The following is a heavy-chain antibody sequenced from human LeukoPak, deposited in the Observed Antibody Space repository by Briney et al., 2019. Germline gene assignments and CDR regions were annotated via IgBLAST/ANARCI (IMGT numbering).Heavy chain of an antibody. V-gene: IGHV3-7*03. D-gene: IGHD3-9*01. J-gene: IGHJ4*02. Sequence: PGGSLRLSSAASGFTFSSYWMSWVRQAPGKGLEWVANIKQDGSEKYYVDSVKGRFTISRDNAKNSLYLQMNSLRAEDTAVYYCARCYYDILTGYSDFDYWGQGTLVTVSS. CDR3: ARCYYDILTGYSDFDY. CDR2: IKQDGSEK. CDR1: GFTFSSYW.